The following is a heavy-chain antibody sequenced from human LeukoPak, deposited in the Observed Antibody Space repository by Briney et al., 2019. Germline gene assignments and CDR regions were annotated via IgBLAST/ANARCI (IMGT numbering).Heavy chain of an antibody. D-gene: IGHD2-2*01. CDR1: GYSFTRYW. Sequence: ESLKISCKGSGYSFTRYWIGWVRQMPGKGLEWMGIIYPGDSDTRYSPSFQGQVTISADKSISTAYLQWSSLKASDTAMYYCARPGYCSSTSCSGFDYWGQGTLVTVSS. J-gene: IGHJ4*02. CDR2: IYPGDSDT. CDR3: ARPGYCSSTSCSGFDY. V-gene: IGHV5-51*01.